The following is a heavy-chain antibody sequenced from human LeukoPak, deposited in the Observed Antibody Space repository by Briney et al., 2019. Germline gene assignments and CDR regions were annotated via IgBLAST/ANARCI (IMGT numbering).Heavy chain of an antibody. J-gene: IGHJ4*02. CDR2: IWYDGSNK. CDR1: GFTFSSYG. V-gene: IGHV3-33*01. CDR3: ARDLGTVGATTAGY. Sequence: GGSLRLSCAASGFTFSSYGMHWVRQAPGKGLEWVAVIWYDGSNKYYADSVKGRLTISRDNSKNTLYLQMNSLRAEDTAVYYCARDLGTVGATTAGYWGQGTLVTVSS. D-gene: IGHD1-26*01.